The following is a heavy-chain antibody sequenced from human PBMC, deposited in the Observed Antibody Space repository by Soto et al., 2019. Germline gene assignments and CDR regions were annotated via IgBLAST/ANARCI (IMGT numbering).Heavy chain of an antibody. CDR1: GFTFSSYG. J-gene: IGHJ6*03. CDR3: ARDLTGYYPDYSYYMDF. V-gene: IGHV3-33*01. CDR2: IWYDGSNK. Sequence: GGSLRLSCAASGFTFSSYGMHWVRQAPGKGLEWVAVIWYDGSNKYYADSVKGRFTISGDNSKNTLYLQMNSLRAEDTAVYYCARDLTGYYPDYSYYMDFWGKGIMVTVSS. D-gene: IGHD3-9*01.